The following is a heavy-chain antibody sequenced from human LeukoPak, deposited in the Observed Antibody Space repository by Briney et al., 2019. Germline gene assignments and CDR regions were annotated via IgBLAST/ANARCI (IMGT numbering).Heavy chain of an antibody. CDR2: IRYSGRS. CDR1: GGSISSGGYY. CDR3: ARRVPNALLDS. J-gene: IGHJ4*02. V-gene: IGHV4-31*03. Sequence: PSETLSLTCTVSGGSISSGGYYWSWLRQLPGQGLEWIVYIRYSGRSYSNPSLKSRLIFSAYTAKNQFSLELTPVPAADTAVYFCARRVPNALLDSWGQGTLVIVSS. D-gene: IGHD6-6*01.